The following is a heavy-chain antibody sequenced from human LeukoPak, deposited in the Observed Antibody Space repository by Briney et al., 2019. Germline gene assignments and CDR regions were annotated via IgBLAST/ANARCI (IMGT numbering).Heavy chain of an antibody. Sequence: SETLSLTCAVSGGSISSGGYSWSWIRQPPGKGLEWIGYIYHSGSTYYNPSLKSRVTISVDRSKNQFSLKLSSVTAADTAVYYCARGLDYGDPLYYYYYGMDVWGQGTTVTVSS. CDR3: ARGLDYGDPLYYYYYGMDV. D-gene: IGHD4-17*01. CDR1: GGSISSGGYS. V-gene: IGHV4-30-2*01. J-gene: IGHJ6*02. CDR2: IYHSGST.